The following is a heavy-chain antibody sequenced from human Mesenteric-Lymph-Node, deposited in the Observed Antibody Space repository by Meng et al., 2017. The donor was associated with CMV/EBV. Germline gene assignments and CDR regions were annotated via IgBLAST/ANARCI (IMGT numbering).Heavy chain of an antibody. Sequence: ESLKISCAASGFTFSSYAMSWIRQPPGKGLEWIGEINHSGSTNYNPSLKSRVTISVDTSKNQFSLKLSSVTAADTAVYYCARPLRNYYYGMDVWGQGTTVTVSS. V-gene: IGHV4-34*01. CDR3: ARPLRNYYYGMDV. J-gene: IGHJ6*02. CDR2: INHSGST. CDR1: GFTFSSYA.